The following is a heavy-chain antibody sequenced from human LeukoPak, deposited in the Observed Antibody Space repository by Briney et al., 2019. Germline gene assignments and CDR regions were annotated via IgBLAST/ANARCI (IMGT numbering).Heavy chain of an antibody. CDR2: INHSGST. Sequence: PSETLSLTCAVYGGSFSGYYWSWIRQPPGKGLEWIGEINHSGSTNYNPSLKSRVTISVDTSKNQFSLKLSSVTAADTAVYYCARSGGIAVAGTMDYWGQGTPVTVSS. V-gene: IGHV4-34*01. J-gene: IGHJ4*02. D-gene: IGHD6-19*01. CDR1: GGSFSGYY. CDR3: ARSGGIAVAGTMDY.